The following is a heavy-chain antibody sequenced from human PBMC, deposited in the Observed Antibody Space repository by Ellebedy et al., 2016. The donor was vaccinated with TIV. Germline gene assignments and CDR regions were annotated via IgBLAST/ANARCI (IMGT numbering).Heavy chain of an antibody. CDR1: GFTFSSYA. CDR3: ARGGPQWLVLYYFDY. Sequence: GESLKISCAASGFTFSSYAMHWVRQAPGKGLEWVAVISYDGSNKYYADSVKGRFTISRDNSKNTLYLQMNSLRAEDTAVYYCARGGPQWLVLYYFDYWGQGTLVTVSS. V-gene: IGHV3-30-3*01. D-gene: IGHD6-19*01. CDR2: ISYDGSNK. J-gene: IGHJ4*02.